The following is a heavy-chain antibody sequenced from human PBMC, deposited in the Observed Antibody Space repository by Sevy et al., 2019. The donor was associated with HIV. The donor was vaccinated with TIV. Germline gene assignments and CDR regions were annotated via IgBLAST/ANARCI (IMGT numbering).Heavy chain of an antibody. D-gene: IGHD5-18*01. CDR3: AKAKDTAMVENYYYYYGMDV. CDR2: ISWDGGST. Sequence: GGSLRLSCAASGFTFDDYTMHWVRQAPGKGLEWVSLISWDGGSTNYADPVKGRFTISRDNSKNSLYLQMNSLRTEDTALYYCAKAKDTAMVENYYYYYGMDVWGQGTTVTVSS. V-gene: IGHV3-43*01. CDR1: GFTFDDYT. J-gene: IGHJ6*02.